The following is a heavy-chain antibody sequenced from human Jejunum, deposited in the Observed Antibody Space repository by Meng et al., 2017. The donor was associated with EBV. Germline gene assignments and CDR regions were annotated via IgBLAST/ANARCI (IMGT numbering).Heavy chain of an antibody. Sequence: LSQVEPPAVHPTLAHPSPCLFPGFTVFSGANNGGFYHQTPGGSLEWLAVIWCDYYKRYRRTLKSRLTVTRDTTKNQMFMTKFNMEPVDIATYYCAQRRWERNGWYGGAYDDWGQGTLVTVSS. CDR1: GFTVFSGANN. CDR3: AQRRWERNGWYGGAYDD. D-gene: IGHD6-19*01. V-gene: IGHV2-5*02. J-gene: IGHJ4*02. CDR2: IWCDYYK.